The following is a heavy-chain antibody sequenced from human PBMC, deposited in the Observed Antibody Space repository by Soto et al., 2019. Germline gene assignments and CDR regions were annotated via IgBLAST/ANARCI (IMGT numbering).Heavy chain of an antibody. CDR1: GGTFSSYA. D-gene: IGHD3-22*01. CDR3: ARDSYYYDSSGPGADYFDY. Sequence: SLKVSCKASGGTFSSYAISWVRQAPGQGFEWMGGIIPIFGTANYAQKFQGRVTITADESTSTAYMELSSLRSEDTAVYYCARDSYYYDSSGPGADYFDYWGQGTLVTVSS. V-gene: IGHV1-69*13. CDR2: IIPIFGTA. J-gene: IGHJ4*02.